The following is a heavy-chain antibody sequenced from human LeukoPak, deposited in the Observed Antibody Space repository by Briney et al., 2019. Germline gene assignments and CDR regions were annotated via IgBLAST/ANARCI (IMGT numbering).Heavy chain of an antibody. CDR2: ISSSSSYT. V-gene: IGHV3-11*06. Sequence: GGSLRLSCAASGFAFSDYYMSWIRQAPGKGLERVSYISSSSSYTNYADSVKGRFTISRDNAKNSLYLQMNSLRAEDTAVYYCARPRGGAYAGAFDIWGQGTMVTVPS. J-gene: IGHJ3*02. CDR1: GFAFSDYY. D-gene: IGHD1-26*01. CDR3: ARPRGGAYAGAFDI.